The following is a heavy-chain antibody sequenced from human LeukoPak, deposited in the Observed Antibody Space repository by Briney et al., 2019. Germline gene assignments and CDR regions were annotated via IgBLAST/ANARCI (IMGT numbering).Heavy chain of an antibody. Sequence: SQTLSLTCTVSGDSISSGVYYWSWIRQHPGKGLEWIGYIYYSGSTYYNPSLNSRVTISVDMSKSQFSLKLSSVTAADTAVYYCARGYLGGYSYGRNNWFDPWGQGTLVTVSS. CDR1: GDSISSGVYY. D-gene: IGHD5-18*01. CDR3: ARGYLGGYSYGRNNWFDP. CDR2: IYYSGST. J-gene: IGHJ5*02. V-gene: IGHV4-31*03.